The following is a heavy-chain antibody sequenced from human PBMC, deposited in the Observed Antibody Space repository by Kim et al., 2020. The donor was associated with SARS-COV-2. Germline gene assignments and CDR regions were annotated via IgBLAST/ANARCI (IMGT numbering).Heavy chain of an antibody. CDR1: GFTFSSYA. V-gene: IGHV3-23*01. D-gene: IGHD2-21*02. J-gene: IGHJ4*02. Sequence: GGSLRLSCAPSGFTFSSYAMNWVRQAPGKGLEWVSGMSGSGGSTYYADSVKGRFTISRDNSKNTLYLQMNSLRAEDTAVYYCAKGGDCGGDCPLLFDYWGQGTLVTVSS. CDR3: AKGGDCGGDCPLLFDY. CDR2: MSGSGGST.